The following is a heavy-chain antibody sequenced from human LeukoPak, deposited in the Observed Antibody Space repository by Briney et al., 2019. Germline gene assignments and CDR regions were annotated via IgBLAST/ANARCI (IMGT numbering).Heavy chain of an antibody. CDR3: ARDGILGYCSSTSCYATPGDYYGMDV. Sequence: SETLSLTCTVSGGSISSSSYYWGWIHQPPGKGLEWIGSIYYSGSTYYNPSLKSRVTISVDTSKNQFSLKLSSVTAADTAVYYCARDGILGYCSSTSCYATPGDYYGMDVWGQGTTVTVSS. CDR2: IYYSGST. J-gene: IGHJ6*02. CDR1: GGSISSSSYY. D-gene: IGHD2-2*01. V-gene: IGHV4-39*07.